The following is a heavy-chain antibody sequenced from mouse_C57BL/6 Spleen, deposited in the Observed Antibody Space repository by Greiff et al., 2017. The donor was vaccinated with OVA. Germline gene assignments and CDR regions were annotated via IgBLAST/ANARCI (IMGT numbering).Heavy chain of an antibody. CDR2: FYPGSGSI. J-gene: IGHJ2*01. D-gene: IGHD1-2*01. Sequence: QVQLQQSGAELVKPGASVKLSCKASGYTFTEYTIHWVKQRPGQGLEWIGWFYPGSGSITYNEKFKAKATLTADKSSSTVYMELSRLTSEDSAVYVCARHERGRLTFDYWGQGTTLTVSS. CDR1: GYTFTEYT. V-gene: IGHV1-62-2*01. CDR3: ARHERGRLTFDY.